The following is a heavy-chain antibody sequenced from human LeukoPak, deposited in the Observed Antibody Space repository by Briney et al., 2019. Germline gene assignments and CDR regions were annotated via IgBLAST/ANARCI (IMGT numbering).Heavy chain of an antibody. V-gene: IGHV1-69*01. CDR1: GGTFSSYA. D-gene: IGHD3-16*01. CDR2: IIPIFGTA. Sequence: SVKVSCKASGGTFSSYAISWVRQAPGQGLECMGGIIPIFGTANYAQKFQGRVTITADESTSTAYMELSSLRSEDTAVYYCARDPGSRGNWFDPWGQETLVTVSS. J-gene: IGHJ5*02. CDR3: ARDPGSRGNWFDP.